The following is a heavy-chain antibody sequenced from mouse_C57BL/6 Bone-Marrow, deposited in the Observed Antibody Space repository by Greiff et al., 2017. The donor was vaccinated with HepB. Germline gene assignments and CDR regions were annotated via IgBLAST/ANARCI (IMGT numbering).Heavy chain of an antibody. Sequence: EVKLQQSGPELVKPGASVKISCKASGYSFTGYYMNWVKQSPEKSLEWIGEINPSTGGTTYNQKFKAKATLTVDKSSSTAYMQLKSLTSEDSAVYYCASLFDYWGQGTTLTVSS. CDR1: GYSFTGYY. J-gene: IGHJ2*01. V-gene: IGHV1-42*01. CDR3: ASLFDY. CDR2: INPSTGGT.